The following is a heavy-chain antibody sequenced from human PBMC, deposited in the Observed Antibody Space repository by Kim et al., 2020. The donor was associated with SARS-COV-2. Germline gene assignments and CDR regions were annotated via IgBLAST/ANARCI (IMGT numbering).Heavy chain of an antibody. CDR1: GFTFSSYG. V-gene: IGHV3-33*01. Sequence: GGSLRLSCAASGFTFSSYGMHWVRQAPGKGLEWVGVIWYDGSNKYYADSVKGRFTISRDNSKNTLYLQMNSLRAEDTAVYYCARERYGSGRTFDYWGQGT. CDR3: ARERYGSGRTFDY. D-gene: IGHD3-10*01. CDR2: IWYDGSNK. J-gene: IGHJ4*02.